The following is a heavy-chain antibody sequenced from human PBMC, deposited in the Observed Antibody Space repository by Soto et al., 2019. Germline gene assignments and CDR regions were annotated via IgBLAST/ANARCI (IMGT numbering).Heavy chain of an antibody. CDR1: GFTFSSYG. J-gene: IGHJ4*02. V-gene: IGHV3-30*18. CDR3: AKLPLVRLEFDY. D-gene: IGHD6-6*01. CDR2: ISYDGSNK. Sequence: GGSLRLSCAASGFTFSSYGMHWVRQAPGKGLEWVAVISYDGSNKYYADSVKGRFTISRDNSKNTLYLQMDSLRAEDTAVYYCAKLPLVRLEFDYWGQGTLVTVSS.